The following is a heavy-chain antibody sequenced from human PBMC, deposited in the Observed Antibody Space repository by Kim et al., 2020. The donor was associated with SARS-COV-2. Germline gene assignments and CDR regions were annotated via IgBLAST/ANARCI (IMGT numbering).Heavy chain of an antibody. V-gene: IGHV5-51*01. J-gene: IGHJ4*02. D-gene: IGHD2-15*01. Sequence: YPGDSDTRYSPSIQGQVTISADKSISTAYRQWSSLKASDTAMYYCARIGDYWGQGTLVTVSS. CDR2: YPGDSDT. CDR3: ARIGDY.